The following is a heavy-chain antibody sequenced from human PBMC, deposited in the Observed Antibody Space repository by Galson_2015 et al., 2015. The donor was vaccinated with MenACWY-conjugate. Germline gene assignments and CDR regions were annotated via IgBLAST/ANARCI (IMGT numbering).Heavy chain of an antibody. CDR1: GFTFSTHW. CDR3: ARAKEQWLSKTFDI. CDR2: IKQDGSAK. D-gene: IGHD6-19*01. Sequence: SLRLSCAASGFTFSTHWMGWVRQAPGKGLEWVANIKQDGSAKYYVDSVKGRFTISRDNAKNSQYLQMDSLRAEDTAVYYCARAKEQWLSKTFDIWGQGTMVTVSS. J-gene: IGHJ3*02. V-gene: IGHV3-7*01.